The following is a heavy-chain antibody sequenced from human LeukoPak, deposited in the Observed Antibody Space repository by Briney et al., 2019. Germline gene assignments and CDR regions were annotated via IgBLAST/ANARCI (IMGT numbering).Heavy chain of an antibody. V-gene: IGHV4-30-2*01. J-gene: IGHJ4*02. CDR2: IYHSGNT. CDR3: ARKKDYGDYVDY. CDR1: GASISSGGYS. D-gene: IGHD4-17*01. Sequence: PSETLSLTCAVSGASISSGGYSWNWIRLPPGKGLEWIANIYHSGNTYYNPSLRSRVTISVDTSKNQFSLMLSPVTAADTALYYCARKKDYGDYVDYWGQGTLVTVSS.